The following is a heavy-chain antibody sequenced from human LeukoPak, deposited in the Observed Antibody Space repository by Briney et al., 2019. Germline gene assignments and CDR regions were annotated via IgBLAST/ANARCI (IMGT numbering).Heavy chain of an antibody. CDR2: ISGSGGST. J-gene: IGHJ6*02. CDR3: ANDPRDYYYGMDV. V-gene: IGHV3-23*01. CDR1: GFTFSSYA. Sequence: GGSLRLSCAASGFTFSSYAMSWVRQVPGKGLEWVPAISGSGGSTYYADSVKGRFTISRDNSKNTLYLQMNSLRAEDTAVYYCANDPRDYYYGMDVWGQGTTVTVSS.